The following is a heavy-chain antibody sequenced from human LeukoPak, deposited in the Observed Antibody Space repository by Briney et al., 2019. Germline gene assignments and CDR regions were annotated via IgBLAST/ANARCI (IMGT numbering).Heavy chain of an antibody. J-gene: IGHJ4*02. CDR3: ATDAYSNYYFDY. CDR2: FDPEDGET. D-gene: IGHD4-11*01. V-gene: IGHV1-24*01. Sequence: ASVKVSCKASGYTFTSYDINWVRQAPGKGLEWMGGFDPEDGETIYAQKFQGRVTMTEDTSTDTAYMELSSLRSEDTAVYYCATDAYSNYYFDYWGQGTLVTVSS. CDR1: GYTFTSYD.